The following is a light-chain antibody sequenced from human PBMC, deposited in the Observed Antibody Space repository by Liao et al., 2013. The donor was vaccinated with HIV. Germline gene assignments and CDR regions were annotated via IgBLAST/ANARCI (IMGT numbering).Light chain of an antibody. CDR2: YDS. V-gene: IGLV3-21*04. Sequence: SYELTQSPSASVAPGKTARITCGGNNIGSKSVHWYQQKPGQAPVLVIYYDSDRPSGIPERFSGSNSGNTATLTISRVEAGDEADYYCQVWDRSSGHPNVFGLGTKVTVL. J-gene: IGLJ1*01. CDR3: QVWDRSSGHPNV. CDR1: NIGSKS.